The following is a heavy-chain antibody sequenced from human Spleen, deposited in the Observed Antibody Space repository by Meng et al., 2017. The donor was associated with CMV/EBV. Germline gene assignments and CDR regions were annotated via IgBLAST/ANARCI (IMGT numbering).Heavy chain of an antibody. J-gene: IGHJ4*02. V-gene: IGHV1-69*04. CDR1: GYAFTNYY. CDR3: ARGYSSAYYFDY. Sequence: SVQVSCKSSGYAFTNYYMHWVRQAPGQGLEWMGRIIPILGIANYAQKFQGRVTITADKSTSTAYMELSSLRSEDTAVYYCARGYSSAYYFDYWGQGTLVTVSS. CDR2: IIPILGIA. D-gene: IGHD6-19*01.